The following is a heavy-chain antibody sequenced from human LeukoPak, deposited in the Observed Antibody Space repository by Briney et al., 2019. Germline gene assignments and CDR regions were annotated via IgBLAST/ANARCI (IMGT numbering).Heavy chain of an antibody. Sequence: GGSLRLSCAASGFTFSSYGMHWVRQAPDKGLEWVAVISYDGSNKYYADSVKGRFTISRDNSKNTLYLQMNSLRAEDTAVYYCAKGRLNFDYWGQGTLVTVSS. V-gene: IGHV3-30*18. J-gene: IGHJ4*02. CDR2: ISYDGSNK. CDR1: GFTFSSYG. CDR3: AKGRLNFDY. D-gene: IGHD3-22*01.